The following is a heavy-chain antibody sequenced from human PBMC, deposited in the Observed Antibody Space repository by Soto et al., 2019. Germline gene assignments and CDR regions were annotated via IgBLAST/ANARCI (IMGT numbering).Heavy chain of an antibody. Sequence: PGGSLRLSCAASGFTFSSYWIHWVRQSPGKGLVWVSRIKGDETTTNYADSVKGRFTISRDNAKNTVYLQVNSLRAEDTAVYYCARGAFGAYYFDYWGQGALVTVS. V-gene: IGHV3-74*01. CDR1: GFTFSSYW. D-gene: IGHD3-3*01. CDR2: IKGDETTT. CDR3: ARGAFGAYYFDY. J-gene: IGHJ4*02.